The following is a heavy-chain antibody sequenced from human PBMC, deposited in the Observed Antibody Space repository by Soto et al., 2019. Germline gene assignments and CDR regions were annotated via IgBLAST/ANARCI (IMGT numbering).Heavy chain of an antibody. J-gene: IGHJ4*02. D-gene: IGHD3-3*01. CDR1: GGSISSSSYY. V-gene: IGHV4-39*01. Sequence: SETLSLTCTVSGGSISSSSYYWGWIRQPPGKGLEWIGSIYYSGSTYYNPSLKSRVTISVDTSKNQFSLKLSSVTAADTAVYYCARVDYDFWSGKQYYFDYWGQGTLVTVSS. CDR2: IYYSGST. CDR3: ARVDYDFWSGKQYYFDY.